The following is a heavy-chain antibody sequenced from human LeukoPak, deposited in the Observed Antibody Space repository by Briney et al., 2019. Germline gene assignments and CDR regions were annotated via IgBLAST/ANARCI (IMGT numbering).Heavy chain of an antibody. CDR3: ARDNIAVAGTLDY. CDR1: GFTFSSYG. J-gene: IGHJ4*02. D-gene: IGHD6-19*01. Sequence: PGGSLRLSCAASGFTFSSYGMHWVRQAPGKGLEWVAVIWYDGSNKYYADSVKGRFTISRDNSKNTLYLQMNSLRAEDTAVYYCARDNIAVAGTLDYWGQGTLVIVSS. CDR2: IWYDGSNK. V-gene: IGHV3-33*01.